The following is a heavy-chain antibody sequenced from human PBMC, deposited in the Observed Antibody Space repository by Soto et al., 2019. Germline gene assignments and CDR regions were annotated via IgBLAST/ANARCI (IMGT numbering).Heavy chain of an antibody. Sequence: SVNLSCKASGGTFSSYAISWVREAPGQGLEWMGGIIPIFGTANYAQKFQGRVTITADESTSTAYMELSSLRSEDTAVYYCARDRAGSSLNYYYYGMDVWGQGTTVTVSS. D-gene: IGHD6-6*01. CDR1: GGTFSSYA. J-gene: IGHJ6*02. V-gene: IGHV1-69*13. CDR2: IIPIFGTA. CDR3: ARDRAGSSLNYYYYGMDV.